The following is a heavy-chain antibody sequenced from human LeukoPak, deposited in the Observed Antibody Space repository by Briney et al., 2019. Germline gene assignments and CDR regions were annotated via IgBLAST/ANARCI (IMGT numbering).Heavy chain of an antibody. CDR2: IYTSGST. Sequence: SETLSLTCTVSGGSISSYYWSWIRQPAGKGLEWIGRIYTSGSTNYNPSLKSRVTMSVDTSKNQFSLKLSSVTAADTAVYYCARVLRFLEWLLLGNWFDPWGQGTLVTVSS. CDR3: ARVLRFLEWLLLGNWFDP. J-gene: IGHJ5*02. D-gene: IGHD3-3*01. V-gene: IGHV4-4*07. CDR1: GGSISSYY.